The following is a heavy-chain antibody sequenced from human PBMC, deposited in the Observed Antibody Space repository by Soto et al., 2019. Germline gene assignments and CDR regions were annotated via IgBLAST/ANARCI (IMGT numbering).Heavy chain of an antibody. V-gene: IGHV2-5*02. CDR3: AHSIIPMVRGVIYDY. CDR1: GFSLSTSGVG. J-gene: IGHJ4*02. D-gene: IGHD3-10*01. CDR2: IYWDADK. Sequence: QITLKESGPTLVKPTQTLTLTCTFSGFSLSTSGVGVGWIRQPPGKALEWLAPIYWDADKRDSPSLKSRLTITKDTSKNRVVRTMTNMDPVDTATYYCAHSIIPMVRGVIYDYWGQGTLVTVSS.